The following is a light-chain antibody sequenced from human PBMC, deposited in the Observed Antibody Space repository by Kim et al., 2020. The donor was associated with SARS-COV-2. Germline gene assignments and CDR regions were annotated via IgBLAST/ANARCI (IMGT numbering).Light chain of an antibody. V-gene: IGLV1-44*01. Sequence: GQRGTVSCSGSTYNIGVDTVNWFQQLPGTAPKLLIFSNNQRPSGVPERFSASKSGTSASLAISGLQSEDEADYYCAAWDDRLNGVVFGGGTQLTVL. CDR2: SNN. CDR1: TYNIGVDT. J-gene: IGLJ3*02. CDR3: AAWDDRLNGVV.